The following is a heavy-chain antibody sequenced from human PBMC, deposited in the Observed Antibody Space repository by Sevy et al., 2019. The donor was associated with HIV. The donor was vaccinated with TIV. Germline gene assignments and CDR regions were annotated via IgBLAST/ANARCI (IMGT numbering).Heavy chain of an antibody. V-gene: IGHV4-38-2*01. Sequence: SETLSLTCAVSGYSINRGYYWGWIRQPPGKGLEWIGSIFHSGSTYYNPSLNSRATVSVDTSKNQFSLKLSSVTAADTAVYYCVRVGEGTMVRGPTGWFDPWGQGTLVTVSS. CDR2: IFHSGST. D-gene: IGHD3-10*01. CDR1: GYSINRGYY. CDR3: VRVGEGTMVRGPTGWFDP. J-gene: IGHJ5*02.